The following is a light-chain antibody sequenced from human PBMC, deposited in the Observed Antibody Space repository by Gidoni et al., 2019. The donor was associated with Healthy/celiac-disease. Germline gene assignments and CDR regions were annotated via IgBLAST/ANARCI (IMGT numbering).Light chain of an antibody. Sequence: IRMTQSPSSFSASTGDRVTITRRASQGISSYLTWYQQKPGKAPKLLIYAASTLQSGVPSRFSGSGSGTDFTLTISCLQSEDFATYYCQQCYSYPYTFXQXTKLEIK. J-gene: IGKJ2*01. CDR2: AAS. CDR3: QQCYSYPYT. CDR1: QGISSY. V-gene: IGKV1-8*01.